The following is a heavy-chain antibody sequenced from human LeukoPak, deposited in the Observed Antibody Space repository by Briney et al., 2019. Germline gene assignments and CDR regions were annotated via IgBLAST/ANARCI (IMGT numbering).Heavy chain of an antibody. CDR3: ARGSSSWSPDFDY. CDR1: GGSISSYY. D-gene: IGHD6-13*01. V-gene: IGHV4-59*01. Sequence: SETLSLTCTVSGGSISSYYWSWIRQPPGKKLEWLGYFYNTGSTSDNPSLKSRVTISLDTSKNQLSLKVTSETAADTAVCYCARGSSSWSPDFDYWGQGTLVTVSS. CDR2: FYNTGST. J-gene: IGHJ4*02.